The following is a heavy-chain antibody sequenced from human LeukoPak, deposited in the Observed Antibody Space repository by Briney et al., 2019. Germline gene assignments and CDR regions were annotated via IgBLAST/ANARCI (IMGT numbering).Heavy chain of an antibody. Sequence: PGGSLRLSCAASGFTFSSNAMHWVRQAPGKGLEWVAVITYDGSNKYYADSVKGRFTISRDNSRNTLYLQMNSLRAEDTAVYYCARGLLGATTSYFDYWGQETLVTVSS. J-gene: IGHJ4*02. CDR1: GFTFSSNA. V-gene: IGHV3-30-3*01. D-gene: IGHD1-26*01. CDR3: ARGLLGATTSYFDY. CDR2: ITYDGSNK.